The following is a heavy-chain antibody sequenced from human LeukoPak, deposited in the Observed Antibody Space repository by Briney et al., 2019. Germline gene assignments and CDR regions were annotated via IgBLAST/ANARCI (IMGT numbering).Heavy chain of an antibody. Sequence: SGRSLRLSCAASVFTLSSYAMHWVRQARGKGLEWGAVISYDGSNKYYADSVKGRFTISRDNSKNTLYLQMNSLRAEDTAVYYCAREIVVVVAEHFDYWGQGTLVTVSS. CDR2: ISYDGSNK. J-gene: IGHJ4*02. CDR1: VFTLSSYA. D-gene: IGHD2-15*01. CDR3: AREIVVVVAEHFDY. V-gene: IGHV3-30*04.